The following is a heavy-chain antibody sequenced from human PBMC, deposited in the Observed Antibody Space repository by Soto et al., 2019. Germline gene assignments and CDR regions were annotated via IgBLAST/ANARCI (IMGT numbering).Heavy chain of an antibody. CDR3: ARERGSAYSDR. CDR2: ISHSSPSM. Sequence: GGSLRLSCAASGFTLSSYDMSWVRQAPGKGLEWVSHISHSSPSMYYADSVKGRFTISRDNAKNSLSLQMNSLRAEDTAVYYCARERGSAYSDRWGQGTLVTVSS. CDR1: GFTLSSYD. D-gene: IGHD3-22*01. J-gene: IGHJ5*02. V-gene: IGHV3-48*03.